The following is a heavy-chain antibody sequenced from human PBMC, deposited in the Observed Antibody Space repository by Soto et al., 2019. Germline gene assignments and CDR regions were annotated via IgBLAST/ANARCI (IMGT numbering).Heavy chain of an antibody. CDR3: ARQTFRSSSPIDS. V-gene: IGHV3-21*01. CDR1: GFTFSSYN. D-gene: IGHD6-6*01. Sequence: GGSLRLSCAASGFTFSSYNMNWVRQAPGKGLEWVSSISSSNIYIYYADSVKGRFTVSRDNSKNSLYLQMNSLRAEDTAVYYCARQTFRSSSPIDSWGQGTLVTVSS. CDR2: ISSSNIYI. J-gene: IGHJ4*02.